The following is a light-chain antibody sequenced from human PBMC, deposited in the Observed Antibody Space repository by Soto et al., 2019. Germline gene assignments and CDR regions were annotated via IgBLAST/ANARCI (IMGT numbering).Light chain of an antibody. CDR3: HLYDNSHGP. Sequence: EIVLTQSPGTLSLSPGDRATLSCRASQNIRSDYLAWYQQKPGQAPTLLIYGASGRATGIPDRFSGSGSGTDFTLTINRLEPEDSALYYCHLYDNSHGPFXQGTKVDIK. J-gene: IGKJ1*01. CDR1: QNIRSDY. CDR2: GAS. V-gene: IGKV3-20*01.